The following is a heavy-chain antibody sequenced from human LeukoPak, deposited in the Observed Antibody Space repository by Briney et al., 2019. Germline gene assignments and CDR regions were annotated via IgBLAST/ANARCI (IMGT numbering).Heavy chain of an antibody. CDR1: GFTFSSYE. J-gene: IGHJ4*02. Sequence: NPGGSLRLSCAASGFTFSSYEMNWVRQAPGKGLEWVSSISSSSSYIYYADSVKGRFTISRDNAKNTLYLQLSSLRAEDTAVYYCAKDKGREGDYWGQGNLVTVSS. CDR2: ISSSSSYI. V-gene: IGHV3-21*01. CDR3: AKDKGREGDY.